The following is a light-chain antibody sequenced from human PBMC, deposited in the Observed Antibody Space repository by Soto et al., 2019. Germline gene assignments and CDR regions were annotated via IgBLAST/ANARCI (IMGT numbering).Light chain of an antibody. Sequence: EIVLTQYPGTLSLSPGERATLSCRASQSVSSSYLAWYQQKPGQAPRLLIYGACSRSTGIPDRFSGSGSGTDFPLTISRLEPEYFAVYYCQQYGRSLTFGGGTRVEIK. CDR2: GAC. CDR3: QQYGRSLT. V-gene: IGKV3-20*01. CDR1: QSVSSSY. J-gene: IGKJ4*01.